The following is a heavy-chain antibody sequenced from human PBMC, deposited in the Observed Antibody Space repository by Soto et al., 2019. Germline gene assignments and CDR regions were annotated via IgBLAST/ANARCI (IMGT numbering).Heavy chain of an antibody. CDR1: GFTFSSYA. Sequence: PGGSLRLSCAASGFTFSSYAMSWVRQAPGKGLEWVSAISGSGGSTYYADSVKGRFTISRDNSKNTLYLQMNSLRAEDTAVYYCAKDSHDYSNYYIPPFDPWGQGTLVTVSS. CDR3: AKDSHDYSNYYIPPFDP. J-gene: IGHJ5*02. CDR2: ISGSGGST. D-gene: IGHD4-4*01. V-gene: IGHV3-23*01.